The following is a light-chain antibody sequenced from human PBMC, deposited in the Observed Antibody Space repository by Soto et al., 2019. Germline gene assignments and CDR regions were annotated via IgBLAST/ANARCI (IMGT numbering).Light chain of an antibody. CDR2: AAS. Sequence: EIVLPQSPDTLSLSPGESAPLSCRASQSVRSSYLAWYQQTPGQTPRLLIYAASSRATGIPDRFSGSGSGTDFSLTISRLEAEDFAVYYCQQYGSSPRTFGQGTKVDIK. CDR1: QSVRSSY. CDR3: QQYGSSPRT. V-gene: IGKV3-20*01. J-gene: IGKJ1*01.